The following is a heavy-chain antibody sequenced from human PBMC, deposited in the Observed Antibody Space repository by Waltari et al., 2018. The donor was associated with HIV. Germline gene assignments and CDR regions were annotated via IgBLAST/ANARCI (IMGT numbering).Heavy chain of an antibody. J-gene: IGHJ4*02. D-gene: IGHD3-10*01. CDR1: GGSISTYY. V-gene: IGHV4-4*07. CDR2: IYTSGST. CDR3: ARANAYYYGSGSSPPFDY. Sequence: VQLQESGPGLVKPSETLSLTCTVSGGSISTYYWSWIRPPAGQGLEWIGRIYTSGSTKYNPSLKSRVTMSIDTSKNQFSLKLSSVTAADTAVYYCARANAYYYGSGSSPPFDYWGQGTLVTVSS.